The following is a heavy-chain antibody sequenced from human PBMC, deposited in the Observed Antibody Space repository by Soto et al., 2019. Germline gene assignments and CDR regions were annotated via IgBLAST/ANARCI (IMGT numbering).Heavy chain of an antibody. Sequence: QLQLQESGSGLVKPSQTLSLTCAVSGGSISRGGYSWSWIRQPPGKGLEWIGYSYHSGSTYYNPSLKSRVTISVDRSKNQFSLKLSSVTAADTAVYYCASGQQLARNYWGQGTLVTVSS. D-gene: IGHD6-13*01. CDR3: ASGQQLARNY. CDR1: GGSISRGGYS. CDR2: SYHSGST. J-gene: IGHJ4*02. V-gene: IGHV4-30-2*01.